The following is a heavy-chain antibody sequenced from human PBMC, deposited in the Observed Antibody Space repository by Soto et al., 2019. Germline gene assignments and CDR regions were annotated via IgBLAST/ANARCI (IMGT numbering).Heavy chain of an antibody. CDR3: AVWYSSGWPFDY. J-gene: IGHJ4*02. Sequence: SETLSLTCTVSGSSISSYCWSWIRQPPGKGLEWIGYIYYSGSTYYNPSLKSRVTISVDTSKNQFSLKLSSVTAADTAVYYCAVWYSSGWPFDYWGQGTLVTVSS. CDR1: GSSISSYC. CDR2: IYYSGST. V-gene: IGHV4-59*12. D-gene: IGHD6-19*01.